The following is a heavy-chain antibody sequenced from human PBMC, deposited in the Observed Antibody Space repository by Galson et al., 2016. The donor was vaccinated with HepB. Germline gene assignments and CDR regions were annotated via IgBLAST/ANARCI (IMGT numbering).Heavy chain of an antibody. D-gene: IGHD3-10*01. Sequence: SETLSLTCTVSGGSISTYYWTWIRQPPGKGLEWIGYIDYTGSTKYCPSLNSRVTMSVDTSKNQFSLKLRSVTAADTAVYYCARDRGYRALDLWGQGTTVTVSS. V-gene: IGHV4-59*01. CDR2: IDYTGST. J-gene: IGHJ3*01. CDR3: ARDRGYRALDL. CDR1: GGSISTYY.